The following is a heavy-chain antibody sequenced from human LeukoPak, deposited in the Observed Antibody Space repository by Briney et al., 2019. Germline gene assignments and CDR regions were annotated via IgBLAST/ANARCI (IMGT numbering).Heavy chain of an antibody. J-gene: IGHJ4*02. CDR2: INHSGST. D-gene: IGHD5-18*01. V-gene: IGHV4-34*01. CDR3: ARAPGGYSYGFKDY. CDR1: GGSFSGYY. Sequence: SETLSLTCAVYGGSFSGYYWSWIRQPPGKGLEWIGEINHSGSTNYNPSLKSRVTISVDTSKNQFSLKLSSVTAADTAVYYCARAPGGYSYGFKDYWGQGTLVTVSS.